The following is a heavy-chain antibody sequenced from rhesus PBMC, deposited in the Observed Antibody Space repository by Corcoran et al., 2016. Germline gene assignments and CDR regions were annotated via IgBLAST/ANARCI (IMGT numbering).Heavy chain of an antibody. CDR1: GYSISSGYY. V-gene: IGHV4S14*01. J-gene: IGHJ5-1*01. Sequence: QVQLQESGPGLVKPSETLSLTCAAPGYSISSGYYWNWIRQPPGKGREWMGSIYGSGGSNYLNPSLKSRVTLSVDTSKNQFSLKLSSVTAADTAVYYCARGQSRHRFDVWGPGVLVTVSS. CDR3: ARGQSRHRFDV. CDR2: IYGSGGSN.